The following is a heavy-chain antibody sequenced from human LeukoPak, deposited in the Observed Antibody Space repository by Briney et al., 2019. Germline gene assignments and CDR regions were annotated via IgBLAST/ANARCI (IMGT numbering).Heavy chain of an antibody. V-gene: IGHV3-21*01. Sequence: GGSLRLSRAASGFTFSSYSMNWVRQAPGKGLEWVSSISSSSSYIYYADSVKGRFTISRDNAKNSLYLQMNSLRAEDTAVYYCARDNKVVPAATYDYWGQGTLVTVSS. CDR2: ISSSSSYI. J-gene: IGHJ4*02. D-gene: IGHD2-2*01. CDR3: ARDNKVVPAATYDY. CDR1: GFTFSSYS.